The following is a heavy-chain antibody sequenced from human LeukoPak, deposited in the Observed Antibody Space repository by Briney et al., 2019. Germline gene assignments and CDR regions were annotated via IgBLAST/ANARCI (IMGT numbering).Heavy chain of an antibody. CDR2: IYSGGST. D-gene: IGHD2-15*01. J-gene: IGHJ1*01. CDR1: GFTVSTNY. V-gene: IGHV3-53*01. Sequence: PGGSLRLSCVASGFTVSTNYMGWVRQAPGKGLEWVSVIYSGGSTHYADSVKGRFTISRDNSKNTLYVQMNSLRVEDTAVYYCARGGGSYLGGDAEYFQHWGQGTLVTVSS. CDR3: ARGGGSYLGGDAEYFQH.